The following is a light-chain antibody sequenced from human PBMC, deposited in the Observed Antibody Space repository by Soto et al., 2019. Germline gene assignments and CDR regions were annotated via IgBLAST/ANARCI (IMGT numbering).Light chain of an antibody. J-gene: IGLJ1*01. Sequence: QSVLTQPPSASGTPGQRVTISCSGSGSNIGSNTVDWYQQPPGTAPRLLIYSNNQRPSGVPDRFSGSKSGTSVSLAISGLQSEDEADYYCAAWDDSLNGRLFGTGTKLTVL. V-gene: IGLV1-44*01. CDR2: SNN. CDR1: GSNIGSNT. CDR3: AAWDDSLNGRL.